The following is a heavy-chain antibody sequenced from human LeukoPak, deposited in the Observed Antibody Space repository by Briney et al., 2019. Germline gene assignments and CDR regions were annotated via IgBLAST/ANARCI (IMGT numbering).Heavy chain of an antibody. CDR3: AGLEGRYSTGMYYYFDY. CDR1: GASISSVNL. CDR2: MYLSGTA. D-gene: IGHD2-8*01. V-gene: IGHV4-4*02. J-gene: IGHJ4*02. Sequence: SGTLSLTCAVSGASISSVNLGSWVRQPPGEGLGWIGEMYLSGTATYNPSLKGRVTISIDKSENQFSLKLTSVTAADTAVYFCAGLEGRYSTGMYYYFDYWGQGTLVTVSS.